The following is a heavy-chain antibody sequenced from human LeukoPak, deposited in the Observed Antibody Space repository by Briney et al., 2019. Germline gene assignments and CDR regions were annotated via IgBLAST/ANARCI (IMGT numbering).Heavy chain of an antibody. V-gene: IGHV1-46*01. Sequence: ASVKVSCKASGYILSSYNMHWVRQAPGQGLEWLGIINPSGGDTKYAQKLQGRVTMTTDTSTSTAYMELRSLRSDDTAVYYCARDIKRSRARWENLGFDPWGQGTLVTVSS. J-gene: IGHJ5*02. D-gene: IGHD1-26*01. CDR1: GYILSSYN. CDR2: INPSGGDT. CDR3: ARDIKRSRARWENLGFDP.